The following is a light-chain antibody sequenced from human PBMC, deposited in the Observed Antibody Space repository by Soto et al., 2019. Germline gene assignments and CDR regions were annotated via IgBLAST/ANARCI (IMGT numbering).Light chain of an antibody. CDR3: QQYGSSGT. Sequence: EIVLTQSPGTLSLSPGESASLSCRASQSVSSTFLAWYQQKPGQAPRLLIFGVSNRATGIPDRFSGSGSGTDFTLTISRLEPEDFAVYYCQQYGSSGTFGQGTKVDIK. V-gene: IGKV3-20*01. J-gene: IGKJ1*01. CDR2: GVS. CDR1: QSVSSTF.